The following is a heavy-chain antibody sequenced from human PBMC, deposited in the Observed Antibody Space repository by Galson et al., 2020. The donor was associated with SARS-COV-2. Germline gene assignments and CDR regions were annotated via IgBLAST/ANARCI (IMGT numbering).Heavy chain of an antibody. CDR1: GYTFTGYH. Sequence: ASVKVSCKASGYTFTGYHIHWVRQAPGQGLEWMGWINPKSGATKYPQKFLGRVTMTRDTSIITAYMELSSLRSDDTAVYYCARDVPGGRGCDAFDIWGQGTLVTVSS. J-gene: IGHJ3*02. D-gene: IGHD3-16*01. CDR3: ARDVPGGRGCDAFDI. V-gene: IGHV1-2*02. CDR2: INPKSGAT.